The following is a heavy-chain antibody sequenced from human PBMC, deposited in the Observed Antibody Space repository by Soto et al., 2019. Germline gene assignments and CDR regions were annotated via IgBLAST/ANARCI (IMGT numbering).Heavy chain of an antibody. V-gene: IGHV4-39*07. CDR2: INHSGST. J-gene: IGHJ4*02. CDR1: GGSISSSSYY. Sequence: SETLSLTCTVSGGSISSSSYYWGWIRQPPGKGLEWIGEINHSGSTNYNPSLKSRVTISVDTSKNQFSLKLSSVTAADTAVYYCARVRALHPIDYWGQGTLVTVSS. CDR3: ARVRALHPIDY. D-gene: IGHD4-4*01.